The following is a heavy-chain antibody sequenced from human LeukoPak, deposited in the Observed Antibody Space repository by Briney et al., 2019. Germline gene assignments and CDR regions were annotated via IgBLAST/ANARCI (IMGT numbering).Heavy chain of an antibody. Sequence: GGSLRLSCAASGFTFSSYAMSWVRQVQGKGLEWVSAISTEGTFYIDSVKGRFTISRDNSKNTLYLQMSSLRAEDAALYYCAKANYYYYYYMDVWGKGTTVTVSS. CDR3: AKANYYYYYYMDV. CDR2: ISTEGT. V-gene: IGHV3-23*01. J-gene: IGHJ6*03. CDR1: GFTFSSYA.